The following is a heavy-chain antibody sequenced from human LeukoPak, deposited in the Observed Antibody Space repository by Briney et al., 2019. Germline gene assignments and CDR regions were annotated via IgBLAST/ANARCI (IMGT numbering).Heavy chain of an antibody. CDR3: ARHPEAGTVDH. CDR1: AFTFSSYA. V-gene: IGHV3-23*01. D-gene: IGHD6-19*01. Sequence: AGGSLRLSCAASAFTFSSYAMAWVRQAPGKGLEWVSTLSGTGGNTYYADSVRGRFTISRDNSKNTLYLQMNSLRAEDTAVYYCARHPEAGTVDHWGQGTLVTVSS. J-gene: IGHJ5*02. CDR2: LSGTGGNT.